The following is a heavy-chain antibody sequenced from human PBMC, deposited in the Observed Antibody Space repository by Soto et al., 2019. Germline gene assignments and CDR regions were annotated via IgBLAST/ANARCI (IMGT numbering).Heavy chain of an antibody. CDR3: ARDGDDYNY. D-gene: IGHD4-4*01. CDR1: GGSVSSGSYY. Sequence: LSLTCTVSGGSVSSGSYYWSWIRQPPGKGLEWIGYIYSSGSTSYNPSLKSRVTISVDTSKNQFSLKLSSVTAADTAVYYCARDGDDYNYWGQGTLVTVS. CDR2: IYSSGST. V-gene: IGHV4-61*01. J-gene: IGHJ4*02.